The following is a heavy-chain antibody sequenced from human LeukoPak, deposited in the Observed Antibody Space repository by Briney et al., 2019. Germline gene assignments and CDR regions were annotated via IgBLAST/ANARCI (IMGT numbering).Heavy chain of an antibody. CDR2: ISSNGGST. D-gene: IGHD4-17*01. CDR1: GFTFSSYA. CDR3: ARDLYGGNGVVDY. V-gene: IGHV3-64*01. Sequence: GGSLRLSCAASGFTFSSYAMHWVRQAPGKGLEYVSAISSNGGSTYYANSAKGRFTISRDNSKNTLYLQMGSLRAEDMAVYYCARDLYGGNGVVDYWGQGTLVTVSS. J-gene: IGHJ4*02.